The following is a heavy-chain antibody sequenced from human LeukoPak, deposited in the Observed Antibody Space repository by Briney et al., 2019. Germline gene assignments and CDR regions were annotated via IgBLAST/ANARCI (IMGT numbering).Heavy chain of an antibody. V-gene: IGHV4-34*01. Sequence: SETLSLTCAVYGGSFSGYYWSWIRQPPGKGLEWIGEINHSGSTNYNPSLKSRVTISVDTSKNQFSLKLSSVTAADTAVYYCARTRQDLYYFDYWGQGTLVTVSS. CDR2: INHSGST. CDR1: GGSFSGYY. CDR3: ARTRQDLYYFDY. J-gene: IGHJ4*02.